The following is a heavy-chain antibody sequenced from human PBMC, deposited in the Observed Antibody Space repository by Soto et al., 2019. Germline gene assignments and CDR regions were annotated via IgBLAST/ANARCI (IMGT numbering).Heavy chain of an antibody. CDR2: IRAYNGNT. Sequence: QVQLVQSGAEVKKPGASVKVSCKASGYTFTSYGISWVRQAPGQGLEWMGWIRAYNGNTHYAQKLQGRVTMTTDTSTSTSNMERRSLRSDATVEYYGARVRATMDVWGQGTTVTVSS. CDR1: GYTFTSYG. J-gene: IGHJ6*02. V-gene: IGHV1-18*01. CDR3: ARVRATMDV.